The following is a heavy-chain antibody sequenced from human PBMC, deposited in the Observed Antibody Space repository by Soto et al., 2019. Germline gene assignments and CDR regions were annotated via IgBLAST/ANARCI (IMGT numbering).Heavy chain of an antibody. J-gene: IGHJ6*02. CDR3: ERFAYYYYGMDV. CDR2: INHSGST. V-gene: IGHV4-34*01. Sequence: PSETLSLTCAVYGGSFSGYYWSWIRQPPGKGLEWIGEINHSGSTNYNPSLKSRVTISVDTSKNQFSLKLSSVTAADTAVYYCERFAYYYYGMDVWGQGTTVTVSS. CDR1: GGSFSGYY.